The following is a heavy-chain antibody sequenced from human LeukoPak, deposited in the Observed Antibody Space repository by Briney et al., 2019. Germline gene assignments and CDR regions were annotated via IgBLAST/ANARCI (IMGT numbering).Heavy chain of an antibody. CDR3: ASIYYYGSGIYSPDAFDT. CDR2: INPNSGVT. V-gene: IGHV1-2*02. Sequence: ASVKVSCKASGYTFTAYYMHWVRQAPGQGLEWMGWINPNSGVTNYAQKFQGRVTMTRDTSISTAYLQWSSLKASDTAMYYCASIYYYGSGIYSPDAFDTWGQGTMVTVSS. D-gene: IGHD3-10*01. J-gene: IGHJ3*02. CDR1: GYTFTAYY.